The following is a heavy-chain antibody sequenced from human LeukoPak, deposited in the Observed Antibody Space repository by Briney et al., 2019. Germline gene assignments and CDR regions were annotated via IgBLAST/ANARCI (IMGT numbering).Heavy chain of an antibody. CDR3: ARDKDGAGWESYGW. J-gene: IGHJ4*02. V-gene: IGHV4-38-2*02. D-gene: IGHD3-10*01. CDR2: IYDTGST. Sequence: PSDTLSLICVVSTDSLNNDFYWGRVRPPPGKGLEWIGSIYDTGSTEYNPSLKSRVSISIDTSKNQFSLRLTSVTAADTAVYYCARDKDGAGWESYGWWGQGTLVTVSS. CDR1: TDSLNNDFY.